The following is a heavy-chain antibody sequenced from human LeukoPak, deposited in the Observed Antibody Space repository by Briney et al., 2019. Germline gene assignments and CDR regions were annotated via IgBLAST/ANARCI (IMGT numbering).Heavy chain of an antibody. J-gene: IGHJ6*03. Sequence: ASVKVSCKASGGTFSSYAISWVRQAPGQGLEWMGGIIPIFGTANYAQKFQGRVTITADESTSTAYMELSSLRSEDTAVYYCARGEVGYCSSTSCYVAYYYMGVWGKGTTVTVSS. CDR1: GGTFSSYA. V-gene: IGHV1-69*13. CDR3: ARGEVGYCSSTSCYVAYYYMGV. D-gene: IGHD2-2*01. CDR2: IIPIFGTA.